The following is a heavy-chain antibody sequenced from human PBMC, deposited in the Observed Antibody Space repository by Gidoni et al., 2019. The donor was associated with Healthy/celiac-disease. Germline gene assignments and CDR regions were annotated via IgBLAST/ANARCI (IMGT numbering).Heavy chain of an antibody. CDR3: ARRPREGGYCSSTSCPGAFDI. Sequence: QVQLQQWGAGLLKPSETLSLTSAVYGGSFSGYYWSWIRQPPGKGLEWIGEINHSGSTNYNPSLKSRVTISVDTSKNQFSLKLSAVTAADTAVYYCARRPREGGYCSSTSCPGAFDIWGQGTMVTVSS. CDR2: INHSGST. CDR1: GGSFSGYY. J-gene: IGHJ3*02. D-gene: IGHD2-2*01. V-gene: IGHV4-34*01.